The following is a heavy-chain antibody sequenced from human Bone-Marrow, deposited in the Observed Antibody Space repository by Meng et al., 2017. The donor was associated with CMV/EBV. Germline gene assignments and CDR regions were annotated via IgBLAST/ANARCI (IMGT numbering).Heavy chain of an antibody. D-gene: IGHD3-3*01. CDR3: ASGQYYDFWSGYQNLDY. J-gene: IGHJ4*02. V-gene: IGHV3-48*04. Sequence: GESLKISCAASGFTFSSYSMNWVRQAPGKGLEWVSYISSSSSTIYYADSVKARFTISRDNAKNSLYLQMNSLRAEDTAVYYCASGQYYDFWSGYQNLDYWGQGTLVTVSS. CDR2: ISSSSSTI. CDR1: GFTFSSYS.